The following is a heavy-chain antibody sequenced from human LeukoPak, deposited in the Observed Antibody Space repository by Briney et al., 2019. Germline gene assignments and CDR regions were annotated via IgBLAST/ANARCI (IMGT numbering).Heavy chain of an antibody. V-gene: IGHV1-69*13. Sequence: SVKVSCKASGGTFSSYAISWVRQAPGQGLEWMGGIIPIFGTANYAQKFQGRVTITADDSTSTAYMELSSLRSEDTAVYYCARDDFYGGNPSDYYYYGMDVWGQGTTVTVSS. CDR3: ARDDFYGGNPSDYYYYGMDV. CDR1: GGTFSSYA. D-gene: IGHD4-23*01. J-gene: IGHJ6*02. CDR2: IIPIFGTA.